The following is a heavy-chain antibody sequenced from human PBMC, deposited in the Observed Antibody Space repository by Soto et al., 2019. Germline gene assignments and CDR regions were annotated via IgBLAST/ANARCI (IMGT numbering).Heavy chain of an antibody. V-gene: IGHV3-11*01. J-gene: IGHJ3*02. CDR3: AREYNVIVVVAARSEAAFDI. D-gene: IGHD2-15*01. Sequence: GGSLRLSCAASGFTFSDYYMSWIRQAPGKGLEWVSYISSSGSTIYYADSVKGRFTISRDNAKNSLYLQMNSLRAEDTAVYYCAREYNVIVVVAARSEAAFDIWGQGTMVNVSS. CDR2: ISSSGSTI. CDR1: GFTFSDYY.